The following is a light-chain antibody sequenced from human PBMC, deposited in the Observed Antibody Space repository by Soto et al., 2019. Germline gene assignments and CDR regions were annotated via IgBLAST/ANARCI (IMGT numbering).Light chain of an antibody. Sequence: DIVMSQSPDSLAVSLGERATINCKSSQSVVYSSDNKNYLSWYQQKPGQPPKLLIYWASTRESGVPDRFSGSGSGTEFNLTISSLQAEDVAVYSCPQYHSSPPMYIFGQGTKLEIK. V-gene: IGKV4-1*01. J-gene: IGKJ2*01. CDR2: WAS. CDR3: PQYHSSPPMYI. CDR1: QSVVYSSDNKNY.